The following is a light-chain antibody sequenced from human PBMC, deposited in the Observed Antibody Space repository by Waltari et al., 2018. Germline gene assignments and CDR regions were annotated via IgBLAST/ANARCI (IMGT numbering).Light chain of an antibody. CDR2: RND. J-gene: IGLJ2*01. CDR1: SSNIGRNV. CDR3: AAQYDKPGGRVE. Sequence: QSVLTQPPSASGTPGKRVTISCSGSSSNIGRNVVNWSQQVPGTTPTRLIYRNDQRPRGFPDRVPGASSGTSASPAISGPRPEDEADYYCAAQYDKPGGRVEFGGGTKLTVL. V-gene: IGLV1-47*01.